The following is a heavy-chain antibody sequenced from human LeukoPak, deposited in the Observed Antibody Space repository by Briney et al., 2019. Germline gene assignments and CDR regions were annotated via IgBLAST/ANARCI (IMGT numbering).Heavy chain of an antibody. Sequence: LSLTCTVSGGSISSTIYYWGWIRQAPGKGLEWVSYISSSGSTIYYADSVKGRFTISRDNAKNSLYLQMNSLRAEDTAVYYCARDLFHYMDVWGKGTTVTVSS. CDR3: ARDLFHYMDV. CDR2: ISSSGSTI. J-gene: IGHJ6*03. V-gene: IGHV3-11*04. CDR1: GGSISSTIYY.